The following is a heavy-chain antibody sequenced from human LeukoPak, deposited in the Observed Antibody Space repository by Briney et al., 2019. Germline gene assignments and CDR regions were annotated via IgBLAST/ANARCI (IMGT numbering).Heavy chain of an antibody. D-gene: IGHD6-19*01. CDR1: GFTFDDYA. V-gene: IGHV3-9*01. Sequence: PSRSLRLSCAASGFTFDDYAMHWVRQAPGKGLEWVSGISWNSGSIGYADSVKGRFTISRDNAKNSLYLQMNSLRAEDTALYYCAKDMGQWLAFDYWGQGTLVTVSS. J-gene: IGHJ4*02. CDR2: ISWNSGSI. CDR3: AKDMGQWLAFDY.